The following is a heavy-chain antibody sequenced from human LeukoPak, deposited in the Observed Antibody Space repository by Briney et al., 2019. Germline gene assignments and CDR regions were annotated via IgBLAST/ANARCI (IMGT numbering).Heavy chain of an antibody. CDR2: IYMGGNT. J-gene: IGHJ4*02. CDR3: VRVGDEVAYTRGYLDY. CDR1: GFTVSSHD. D-gene: IGHD3-16*01. Sequence: GGSLRLSRAASGFTVSSHDMSWVRQAPGKGLEWVSVIYMGGNTFYVDSVKGRFTISRHTSKNTLYLQMNSLRPEDTAVYYCVRVGDEVAYTRGYLDYWGQGTLVTVSS. V-gene: IGHV3-53*04.